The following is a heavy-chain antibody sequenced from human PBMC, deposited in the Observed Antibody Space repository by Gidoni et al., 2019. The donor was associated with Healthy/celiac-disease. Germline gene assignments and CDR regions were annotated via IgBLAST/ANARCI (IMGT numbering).Heavy chain of an antibody. CDR1: GSTFSSYG. D-gene: IGHD6-19*01. Sequence: QVQLVESGGGLVQPGGSLRLSCAASGSTFSSYGMHWVRQAPGKGLEWVTFIRYDGVNKYYADSVKGRFAISRDNSKNTLYLQMNSLRAEDTAVYYCAKAYSSGWYDLDYWGQGTLVTVSS. J-gene: IGHJ4*02. V-gene: IGHV3-30*02. CDR3: AKAYSSGWYDLDY. CDR2: IRYDGVNK.